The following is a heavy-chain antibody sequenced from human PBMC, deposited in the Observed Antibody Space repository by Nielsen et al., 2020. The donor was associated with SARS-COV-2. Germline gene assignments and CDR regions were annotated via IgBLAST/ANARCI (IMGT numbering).Heavy chain of an antibody. D-gene: IGHD3-16*01. J-gene: IGHJ3*02. CDR1: GFTFSNYG. Sequence: GESLKISCGASGFTFSNYGMHWVRQAPGKGLEWVAFISYDANNKYYADSVKGRFTISRDNAKNTLYLQMNSLRAEDTAVYYCAKHYVWPVDAFDIWGQGTMVTVSS. V-gene: IGHV3-30*18. CDR2: ISYDANNK. CDR3: AKHYVWPVDAFDI.